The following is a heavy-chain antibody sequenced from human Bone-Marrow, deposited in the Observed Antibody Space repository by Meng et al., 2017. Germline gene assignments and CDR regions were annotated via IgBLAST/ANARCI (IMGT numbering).Heavy chain of an antibody. CDR2: IYTSGST. CDR3: ARDLQQQLGWFDP. V-gene: IGHV4-4*07. J-gene: IGHJ5*02. Sequence: VQRQESGPGLVNPSETLSFTCTVSGGSISIYYWSWIRQPAGKGLEWIGRIYTSGSTNYNPSLKSRVTMSVDTSKNQFALKLSSVTAADTAVYYCARDLQQQLGWFDPWGQGTLVTVSS. D-gene: IGHD6-13*01. CDR1: GGSISIYY.